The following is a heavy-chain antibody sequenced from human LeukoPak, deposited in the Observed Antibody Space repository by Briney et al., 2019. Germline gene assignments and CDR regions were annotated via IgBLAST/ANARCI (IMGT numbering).Heavy chain of an antibody. CDR2: ITNSGRST. Sequence: PGGSLRLSCEASGFSLSTYFISWIRQAPGKGLEWVSYITNSGRSTKYADAVKGRFTISRDNTKQSVYLEMTDLRAEDTAVYYCAREASGYYHVFDSWGQGCLVTVSS. V-gene: IGHV3-11*04. CDR3: AREASGYYHVFDS. D-gene: IGHD3-3*01. CDR1: GFSLSTYF. J-gene: IGHJ4*02.